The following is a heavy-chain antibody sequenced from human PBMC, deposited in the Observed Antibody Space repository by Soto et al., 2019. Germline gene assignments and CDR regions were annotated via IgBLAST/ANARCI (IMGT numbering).Heavy chain of an antibody. Sequence: QVQLVQSGAEVKKPGASVKVSCKASGYTFTSYYMHWVRQAPGQGLEWMGVINLNGGSTTYAQQIQGRVTMTRDTSASTVYLELSSLRSEDTAVYYCAKSSGWRFDPWGQGTLVTVSS. J-gene: IGHJ5*02. CDR3: AKSSGWRFDP. CDR1: GYTFTSYY. D-gene: IGHD6-19*01. CDR2: INLNGGST. V-gene: IGHV1-46*01.